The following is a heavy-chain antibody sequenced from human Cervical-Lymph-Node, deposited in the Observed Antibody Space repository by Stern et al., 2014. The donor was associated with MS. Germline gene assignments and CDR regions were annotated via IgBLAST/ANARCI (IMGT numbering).Heavy chain of an antibody. CDR2: NYYRGNT. J-gene: IGHJ5*02. V-gene: IGHV4-59*01. Sequence: VQLEESGPGLLRPSETLSLTCTVSGASITSYYWSWIRQPPGKGLEWIGYNYYRGNTNYNASLKGRVAISIGTSKTQFSLRLSSVTAADTAVYYCARATDLWGQGTLVTVSS. CDR1: GASITSYY. CDR3: ARATDL.